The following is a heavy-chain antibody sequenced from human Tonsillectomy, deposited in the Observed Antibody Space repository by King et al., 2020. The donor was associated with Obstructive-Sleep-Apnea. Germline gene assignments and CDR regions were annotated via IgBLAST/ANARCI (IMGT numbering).Heavy chain of an antibody. J-gene: IGHJ5*01. CDR2: ISYDSSNT. CDR1: GFPFSNYG. V-gene: IGHV3-30*03. Sequence: VQLVESGGGVVQPGRSLRLSCAAFGFPFSNYGMHWVRQAPGKGLEGVAVISYDSSNTNYIDSVKGRFIISRDNAKNTLYLQLNSLRPEDTAVYYCAREEQAYSGMLTEEGWFDSWGQGTLVTVSS. CDR3: AREEQAYSGMLTEEGWFDS. D-gene: IGHD3-9*01.